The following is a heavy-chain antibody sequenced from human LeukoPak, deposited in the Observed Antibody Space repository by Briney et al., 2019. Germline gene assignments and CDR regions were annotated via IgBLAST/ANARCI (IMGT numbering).Heavy chain of an antibody. CDR1: GGTFSSYA. CDR3: AREGSLDAFDI. CDR2: IIPIFGTA. Sequence: SVKVSCKASGGTFSSYAISWVRQAPGQGLEWMGRIIPIFGTANYAQKFQGRVTITTDESTSTAHMELSSLRSEDTAVYYCAREGSLDAFDIWGQGTMVTVSS. D-gene: IGHD6-13*01. V-gene: IGHV1-69*05. J-gene: IGHJ3*02.